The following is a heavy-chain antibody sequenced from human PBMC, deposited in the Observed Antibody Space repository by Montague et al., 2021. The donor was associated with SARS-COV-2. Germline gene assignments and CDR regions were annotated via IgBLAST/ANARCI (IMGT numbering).Heavy chain of an antibody. CDR3: ARRGSSVWGVTVSDELDY. CDR1: GGSISSYY. CDR2: IYYCEST. Sequence: SETLSLTCTVSGGSISSYYWSWIRQPPGKGLEWIGYIYYCESTNYNPSLTIRVTISVGTSKNQFSLKLNPVTAAATAVYYCARRGSSVWGVTVSDELDYWGQGILVIVSS. J-gene: IGHJ4*02. D-gene: IGHD3-10*01. V-gene: IGHV4-59*01.